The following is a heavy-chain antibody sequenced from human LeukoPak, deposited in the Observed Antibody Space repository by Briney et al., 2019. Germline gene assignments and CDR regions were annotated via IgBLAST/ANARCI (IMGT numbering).Heavy chain of an antibody. Sequence: SETLSLTCTVSGGSITNYYWSWIRQPPGKGLEWIGYIYYSGSTYYSPSLESRVTISLDTSRNHFSLKLSSVTAADTAVYYCARGGNWFDPWGQGTLVTVPS. CDR2: IYYSGST. V-gene: IGHV4-59*01. CDR3: ARGGNWFDP. J-gene: IGHJ5*02. CDR1: GGSITNYY.